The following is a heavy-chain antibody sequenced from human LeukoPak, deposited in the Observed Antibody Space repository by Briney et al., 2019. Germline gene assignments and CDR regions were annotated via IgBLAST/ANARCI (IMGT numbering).Heavy chain of an antibody. Sequence: SGTLSLTCTVSGGSITASYWSWIRQPPGKGLEWIGYIHYSRNTNYNPSLMSRVSISIDTSKYQFSLKLSSVTAADTAVYYCGRNAAYCIDCWGQGVLVTVSS. J-gene: IGHJ1*01. CDR1: GGSITASY. CDR3: GRNAAYCIDC. V-gene: IGHV4-59*01. D-gene: IGHD3-9*01. CDR2: IHYSRNT.